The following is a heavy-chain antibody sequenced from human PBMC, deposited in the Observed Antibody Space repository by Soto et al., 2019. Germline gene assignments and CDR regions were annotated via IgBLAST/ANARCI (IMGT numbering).Heavy chain of an antibody. V-gene: IGHV1-69*04. CDR2: IIPILGIA. D-gene: IGHD3-22*01. CDR1: GGTFSSYT. J-gene: IGHJ4*02. Sequence: GASVKVSCKASGGTFSSYTISWVRQAPGQGLEWMGRIIPILGIANYAQKFQGRVTITADKSTSTAYMELSSLRSEDTAVYYCARDFGYYDSSGSFGYWGQGTLVTVS. CDR3: ARDFGYYDSSGSFGY.